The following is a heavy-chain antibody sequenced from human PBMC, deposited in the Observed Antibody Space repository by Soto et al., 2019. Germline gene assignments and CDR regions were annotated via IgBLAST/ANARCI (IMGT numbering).Heavy chain of an antibody. V-gene: IGHV4-59*08. CDR2: IYSSGTT. Sequence: SETLSLTCTVSSGSISGYYWSWIRHPPGKGLKWIGSIYSSGTTYYNPSLKSRVTMSVDTSKIQFSLNLSSVTAADTAVYYCARQASYDFWDGRFYYNYYMDVWGKGTPVTVSS. CDR3: ARQASYDFWDGRFYYNYYMDV. D-gene: IGHD3-3*01. J-gene: IGHJ6*03. CDR1: SGSISGYY.